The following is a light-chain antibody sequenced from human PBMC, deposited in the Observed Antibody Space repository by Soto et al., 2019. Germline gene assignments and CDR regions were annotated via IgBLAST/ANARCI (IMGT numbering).Light chain of an antibody. Sequence: QSALTQPPSASGSPGQSVTISCTGTNSDVGGYKYVSWYQQQPGKAPKLLIYAVTKPPSGVPDRFSGSRSGNTASLTVSGLEAEDEKDFFCSSYAGIDNCLVVGTGTK. V-gene: IGLV2-8*01. J-gene: IGLJ1*01. CDR2: AVT. CDR1: NSDVGGYKY. CDR3: SSYAGIDNCLV.